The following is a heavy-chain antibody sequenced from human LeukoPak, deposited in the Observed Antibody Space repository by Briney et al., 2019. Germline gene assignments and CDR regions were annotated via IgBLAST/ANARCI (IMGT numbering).Heavy chain of an antibody. Sequence: PGDSLRLSCAASGLTFSNFPMHWVRQPPGKGLEWVALIQDDGATTNYADSVRGRFTISRDNSKSTVYLQMNSLKPDDTAVYYCATQSITLVVVISPFDYWGQGTLVTVSS. CDR3: ATQSITLVVVISPFDY. J-gene: IGHJ4*02. D-gene: IGHD3-22*01. CDR1: GLTFSNFP. CDR2: IQDDGATT. V-gene: IGHV3-30*02.